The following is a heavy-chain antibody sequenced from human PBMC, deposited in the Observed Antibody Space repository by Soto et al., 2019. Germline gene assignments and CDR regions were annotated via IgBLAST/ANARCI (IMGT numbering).Heavy chain of an antibody. J-gene: IGHJ3*02. CDR1: GGSISSGGYY. D-gene: IGHD3-10*01. V-gene: IGHV4-31*03. Sequence: QVQLQESGPGLVKPSQTLSLTCTVSGGSISSGGYYWSWIRQHPGKGLEWIGYIYYSGSTYYNPSLKSRVTISVDTSKNQFSLKLSSVTAADTAVYYCARGTVITMVREVIIGDAFDIWGQGTMVTVSS. CDR2: IYYSGST. CDR3: ARGTVITMVREVIIGDAFDI.